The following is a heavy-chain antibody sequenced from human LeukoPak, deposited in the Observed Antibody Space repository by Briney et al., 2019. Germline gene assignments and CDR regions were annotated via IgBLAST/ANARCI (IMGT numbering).Heavy chain of an antibody. CDR3: ARRSYYYDSSRFDY. CDR2: IYYSGST. J-gene: IGHJ4*02. Sequence: PSETLSLTCTVSGGSIGTYSWNWIRQPPGKGLEWIGSIYYSGSTYYNPSLKSRVTISVDTSKNQFSLKLSSVTAADTAVYYCARRSYYYDSSRFDYWGQGTLVTVSS. CDR1: GGSIGTYS. D-gene: IGHD3-22*01. V-gene: IGHV4-39*01.